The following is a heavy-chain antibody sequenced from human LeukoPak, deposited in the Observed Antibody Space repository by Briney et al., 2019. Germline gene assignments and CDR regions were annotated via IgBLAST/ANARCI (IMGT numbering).Heavy chain of an antibody. D-gene: IGHD5-12*01. V-gene: IGHV1-69*01. CDR2: IIPIFGTA. CDR3: PSSYTGYDYGPRVEYNWFDL. Sequence: GSSVKVSCKASGGTFSSYAISWVRQAPGQGLEWMGGIIPIFGTANYAQKFQGRVTITADESTSTAYMELSSLRSDDTAVYYCPSSYTGYDYGPRVEYNWFDLWRQGPLVPVSS. J-gene: IGHJ5*02. CDR1: GGTFSSYA.